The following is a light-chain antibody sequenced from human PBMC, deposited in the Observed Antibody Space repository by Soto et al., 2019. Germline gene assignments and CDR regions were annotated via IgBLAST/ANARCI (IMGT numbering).Light chain of an antibody. CDR1: SSNIENNY. J-gene: IGLJ2*01. V-gene: IGLV1-51*01. CDR3: GTWDSSLSAVV. Sequence: QSVLTQPPSVSTAPGQKVTISCSGSSSNIENNYVFWYQQFPGTAPKLLIYDNNKRSSGIPDRFSGSTSGTSATLVITGRQPGDEADYYCGTWDSSLSAVVFGGGTKLTVL. CDR2: DNN.